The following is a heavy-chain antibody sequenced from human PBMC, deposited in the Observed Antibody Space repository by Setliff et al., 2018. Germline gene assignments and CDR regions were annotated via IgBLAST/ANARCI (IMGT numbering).Heavy chain of an antibody. Sequence: ASVKVSCKASGYIFNTFGISWVRRAPGQGLEWIGWISPYNGDTKYAQKLKDRVTMTTDTSTSTAFLEVRSLGSDDTAVYYCARSPPNRGVGQGHHMDVWGQGTTVTVSS. CDR2: ISPYNGDT. CDR3: ARSPPNRGVGQGHHMDV. D-gene: IGHD1-26*01. J-gene: IGHJ6*02. V-gene: IGHV1-18*01. CDR1: GYIFNTFG.